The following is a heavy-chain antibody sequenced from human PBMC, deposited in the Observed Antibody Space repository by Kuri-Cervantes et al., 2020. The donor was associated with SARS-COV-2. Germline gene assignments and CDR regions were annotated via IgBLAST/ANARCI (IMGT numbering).Heavy chain of an antibody. CDR1: GGSFSGYY. CDR2: INDSGST. D-gene: IGHD3-3*01. V-gene: IGHV4-34*01. J-gene: IGHJ4*02. CDR3: ARGRMDYDFWSGYYTWSDY. Sequence: GSLRLSCAVYGGSFSGYYWSWIRQPPGKGLEWIGEINDSGSTNYNPSLKSRVTISVDTSKNQFSLRLSSVTAADTAVYYCARGRMDYDFWSGYYTWSDYWGQGTLVTVSS.